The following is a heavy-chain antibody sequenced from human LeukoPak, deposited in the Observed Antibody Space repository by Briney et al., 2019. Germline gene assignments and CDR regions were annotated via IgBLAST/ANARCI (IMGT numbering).Heavy chain of an antibody. J-gene: IGHJ4*02. V-gene: IGHV4-61*02. Sequence: SETLSLTCTVPGGSISSGSYYWSWIRQPAGKGLEWIGRIYTSGSTNYNPSLKSRVTISVDTSKNQFSLKLSSVTAADTAVYYCAGMSAGYSSGWYLGYYFDYWGQGTLVTVSS. D-gene: IGHD6-19*01. CDR2: IYTSGST. CDR3: AGMSAGYSSGWYLGYYFDY. CDR1: GGSISSGSYY.